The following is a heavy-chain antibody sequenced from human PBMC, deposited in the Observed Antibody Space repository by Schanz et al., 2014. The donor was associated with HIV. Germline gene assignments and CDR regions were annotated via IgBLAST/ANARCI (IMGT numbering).Heavy chain of an antibody. CDR2: INSDGSST. Sequence: EVQLVESGGGLVQPGGSLRLSCAASGSTFSSYWMHWVRQAPGKGLVWVSRINSDGSSTNYADSVKGRLTISRDNSKNTVYLQAKSLRPEDTAVYYCAKDRNQYDSRYIGKGNYYYYYGMDVWGQGTTVTVSS. J-gene: IGHJ6*02. D-gene: IGHD3-22*01. V-gene: IGHV3-74*01. CDR3: AKDRNQYDSRYIGKGNYYYYYGMDV. CDR1: GSTFSSYW.